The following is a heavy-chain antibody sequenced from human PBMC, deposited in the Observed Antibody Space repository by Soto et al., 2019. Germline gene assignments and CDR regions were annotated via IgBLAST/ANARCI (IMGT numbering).Heavy chain of an antibody. V-gene: IGHV3-30*18. J-gene: IGHJ4*02. D-gene: IGHD4-17*01. Sequence: QVQLVESGGGVVQPGRSLRLSCAASGFTFSTYGMHWVRQAPGKGLEWVAVISYDGSLKFYAESVKGRFTISRDNSKNTLNLQMNSLGAEDTALYYCAKEVDYGDQRFDYWGQGTLVTVSS. CDR3: AKEVDYGDQRFDY. CDR1: GFTFSTYG. CDR2: ISYDGSLK.